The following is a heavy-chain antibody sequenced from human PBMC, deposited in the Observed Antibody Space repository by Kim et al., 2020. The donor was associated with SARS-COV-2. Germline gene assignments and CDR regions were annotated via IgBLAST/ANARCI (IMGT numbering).Heavy chain of an antibody. CDR3: ARDRGYYYGSGSSRELWFDP. J-gene: IGHJ5*02. CDR2: INPNSGGT. Sequence: ASVKVSCKASGYTFTGYYMHWVRQAPGQGLEWMGWINPNSGGTNYAQKFQGWVTMTRDTSISTAYMELSRLRSDDTAVYYCARDRGYYYGSGSSRELWFDPWGQGTLVTVSS. CDR1: GYTFTGYY. D-gene: IGHD3-10*01. V-gene: IGHV1-2*04.